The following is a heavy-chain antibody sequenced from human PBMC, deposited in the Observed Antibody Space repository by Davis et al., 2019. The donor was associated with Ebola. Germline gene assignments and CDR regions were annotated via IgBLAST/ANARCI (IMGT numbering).Heavy chain of an antibody. CDR1: GFTFSTYW. CDR3: AREKRFSYYYGMDV. J-gene: IGHJ6*02. D-gene: IGHD3-3*01. Sequence: GESLKISCAASGFTFSTYWMHWVRQAPGKGLVWVSRINSDGSITNYADSVKGRFTISRDNSKNTLYLQMNSLRAEDTAVYYCAREKRFSYYYGMDVWGQGTTVTVSS. CDR2: INSDGSIT. V-gene: IGHV3-74*01.